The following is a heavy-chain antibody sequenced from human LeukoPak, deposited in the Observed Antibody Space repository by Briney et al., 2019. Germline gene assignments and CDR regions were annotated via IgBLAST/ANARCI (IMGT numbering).Heavy chain of an antibody. CDR3: ARDLPVVGAPGFDY. CDR1: GFTFSSYW. D-gene: IGHD1-26*01. CDR2: IKQDGSEK. Sequence: GGSLRLSCAASGFTFSSYWMSWVRQAPGKGLEWVANIKQDGSEKYYVDSVKGRFTISSDNAKNSLYLQMNSLRAEDTAIYYCARDLPVVGAPGFDYWGQGTLVTVSS. V-gene: IGHV3-7*01. J-gene: IGHJ4*02.